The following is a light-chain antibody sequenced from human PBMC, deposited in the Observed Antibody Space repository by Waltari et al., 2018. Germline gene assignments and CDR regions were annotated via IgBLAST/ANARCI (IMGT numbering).Light chain of an antibody. Sequence: DIVLTQSPDSLAVSVRERAQITRMSSADILYGSNNDNYFTWYQQKPGQPPRLLIYWASTRESGVPDRFSGSDSGTDFTLTISSLQAEDVAVYYCQQYFSFPPTFGGGTKVEIK. J-gene: IGKJ4*01. CDR3: QQYFSFPPT. CDR2: WAS. CDR1: ADILYGSNNDNY. V-gene: IGKV4-1*01.